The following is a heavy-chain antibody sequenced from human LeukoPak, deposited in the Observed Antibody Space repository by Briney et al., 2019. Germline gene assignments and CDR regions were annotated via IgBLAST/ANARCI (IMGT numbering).Heavy chain of an antibody. CDR1: GFTFSSYW. D-gene: IGHD6-19*01. V-gene: IGHV3-7*01. CDR2: IKEDGSEK. Sequence: PGGALRLSCSASGFTFSSYWVSWVRQAPGKGLEGVAKIKEDGSEKYYVDSVKGRFTISRDNAKNSLYLQMNSLRAEDTAVYYCARDFRYLYSSGWYPTLNPWGQGTLVTVSS. CDR3: ARDFRYLYSSGWYPTLNP. J-gene: IGHJ5*02.